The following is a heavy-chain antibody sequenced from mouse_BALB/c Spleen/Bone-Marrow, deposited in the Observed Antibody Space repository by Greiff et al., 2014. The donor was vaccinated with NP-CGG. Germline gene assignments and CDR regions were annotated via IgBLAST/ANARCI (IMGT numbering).Heavy chain of an antibody. CDR3: TKGEVKAMDY. V-gene: IGHV1S127*01. CDR2: IDPSDSYT. CDR1: GYTFTSYW. Sequence: QVQLKESGAELVKPGASVKMSCKASGYTFTSYWMHWVEQRPGQGLEWIGVIDPSDSYTSYNQKFKGKATLTVDTSSSTAYIQISRLTSEDSADYYGTKGEVKAMDYWGQGTSVTVSA. D-gene: IGHD2-1*01. J-gene: IGHJ4*01.